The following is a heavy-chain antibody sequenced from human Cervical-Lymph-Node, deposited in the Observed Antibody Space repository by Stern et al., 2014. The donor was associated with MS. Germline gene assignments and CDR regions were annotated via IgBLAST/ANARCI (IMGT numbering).Heavy chain of an antibody. D-gene: IGHD2-15*01. CDR3: ARGLLGSENAFDI. V-gene: IGHV1-18*01. J-gene: IGHJ3*02. CDR2: ISSYNGNT. Sequence: MQLVQSGAEVKKPGDSVRVSCKASGYTFTGYGISWVRQAPGQGLEWLGGISSYNGNTNYAQKLKVRVAMTTDASTSTAYMELRSLRSDDTAVYYCARGLLGSENAFDIWGQGTMVTVSS. CDR1: GYTFTGYG.